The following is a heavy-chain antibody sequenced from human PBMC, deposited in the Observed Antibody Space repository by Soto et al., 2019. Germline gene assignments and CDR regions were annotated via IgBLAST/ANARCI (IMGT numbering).Heavy chain of an antibody. CDR1: GYTFTGYY. J-gene: IGHJ6*02. CDR2: INPDSGGT. Sequence: GASVKVSCKASGYTFTGYYMHWVRQAPGQGLEWMGWINPDSGGTNYAQKFQGWVTMTRDTSISTAYMELSRLRSDDTAVYYCARNRIVVVPADTGMDVWGQGTTVT. D-gene: IGHD2-2*01. CDR3: ARNRIVVVPADTGMDV. V-gene: IGHV1-2*04.